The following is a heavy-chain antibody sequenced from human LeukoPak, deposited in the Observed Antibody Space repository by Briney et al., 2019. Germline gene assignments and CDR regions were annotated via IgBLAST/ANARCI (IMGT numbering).Heavy chain of an antibody. CDR3: ALASSGYFDY. CDR1: GGSISSSSYY. CDR2: IYYSGST. D-gene: IGHD3-10*01. Sequence: PSETLSLTCTVSGGSISSSSYYWGWIRQPPGKGLEWIGSIYYSGSTYYNPSLKSRVTISVDTSKNQFSLKLSSVTAADTAVYYCALASSGYFDYWGQGTLVTVSS. V-gene: IGHV4-39*01. J-gene: IGHJ4*02.